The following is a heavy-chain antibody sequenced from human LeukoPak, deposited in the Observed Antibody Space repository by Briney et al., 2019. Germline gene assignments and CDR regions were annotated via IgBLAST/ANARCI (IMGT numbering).Heavy chain of an antibody. CDR2: ISAYNGNT. CDR3: ARQSETPRRGSSWFPYTYFDR. Sequence: ASVKVSCKASGYTFTSYGITWVRQAPGQGLEWMGWISAYNGNTNYAQNLQGRVTMTTDTSTSTAYMELRSLRSDDTAVYYCARQSETPRRGSSWFPYTYFDRWGQGTLVTVSS. V-gene: IGHV1-18*01. J-gene: IGHJ5*02. D-gene: IGHD6-13*01. CDR1: GYTFTSYG.